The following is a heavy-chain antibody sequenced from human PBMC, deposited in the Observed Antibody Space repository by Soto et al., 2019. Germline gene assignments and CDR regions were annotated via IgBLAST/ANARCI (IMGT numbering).Heavy chain of an antibody. Sequence: QVQLVQSGAEVKKPGSSVKVSCKASGGTFSSYAISWVRQAPGQGLEWMGGIIPIFGTANYAQKFHGRVTITADESTSTAYMELSSLRSEDTAVYYCARVTNNSSGWYEGPFDYWGQGTLVTVSS. J-gene: IGHJ4*02. V-gene: IGHV1-69*01. CDR1: GGTFSSYA. CDR2: IIPIFGTA. D-gene: IGHD6-19*01. CDR3: ARVTNNSSGWYEGPFDY.